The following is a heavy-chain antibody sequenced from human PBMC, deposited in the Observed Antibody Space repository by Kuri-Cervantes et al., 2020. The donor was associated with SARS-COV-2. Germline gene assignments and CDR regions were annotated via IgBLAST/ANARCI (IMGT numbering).Heavy chain of an antibody. Sequence: GESLKISCAASGFTFSGSAMHWVRQASGKGLEWVGRIRSKANSYATAYAASVKGRFTISRDDSKNTAYLQMNSLKTEDPAVYYCTMGDWFDPWGQGTLVTVS. CDR3: TMGDWFDP. D-gene: IGHD3-16*01. V-gene: IGHV3-73*01. CDR1: GFTFSGSA. J-gene: IGHJ5*02. CDR2: IRSKANSYAT.